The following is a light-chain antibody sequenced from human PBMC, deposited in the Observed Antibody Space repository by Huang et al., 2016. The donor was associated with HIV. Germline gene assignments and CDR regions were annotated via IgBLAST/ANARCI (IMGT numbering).Light chain of an antibody. J-gene: IGKJ4*01. CDR2: DAS. V-gene: IGKV3-11*01. CDR3: QQRSNWPRLT. CDR1: QSVSSY. Sequence: EIVLTQSPATLSLSPGERATLSCRASQSVSSYLAWYQQKPGQAPRLLIYDASNRATGIPARFSGSGSVTDFTLTISNLEPEDFAVYYCQQRSNWPRLTFGGGTKVEIK.